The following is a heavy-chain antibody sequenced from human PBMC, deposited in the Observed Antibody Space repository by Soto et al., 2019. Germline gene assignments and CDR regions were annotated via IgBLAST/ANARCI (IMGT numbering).Heavy chain of an antibody. D-gene: IGHD2-21*02. V-gene: IGHV4-59*01. Sequence: PSETLSLTCTVSGGSISSYYWNWIRQPTGKGLEWIGYIYYSGSTNYNPSLKSRVTMSVDTSKNQFSLNLSSVTAADTAVYYCARSYCGVDRAEYFQHWGQGTLVTVSS. J-gene: IGHJ1*01. CDR3: ARSYCGVDRAEYFQH. CDR2: IYYSGST. CDR1: GGSISSYY.